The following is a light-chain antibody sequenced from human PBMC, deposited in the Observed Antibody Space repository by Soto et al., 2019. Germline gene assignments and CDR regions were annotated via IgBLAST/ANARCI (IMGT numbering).Light chain of an antibody. CDR2: GNS. CDR3: QTYDSSLSVAV. J-gene: IGLJ7*01. CDR1: SSNIGAGYD. Sequence: QSVLTQPPSVSGAPGQRVTISCTGSSSNIGAGYDVHWYQQLPGTAPKLLIYGNSNRPSGVPDRFTGSKSGTSASLAITGLQAGHAADYYCQTYDSSLSVAVFGGGTQLTVL. V-gene: IGLV1-40*01.